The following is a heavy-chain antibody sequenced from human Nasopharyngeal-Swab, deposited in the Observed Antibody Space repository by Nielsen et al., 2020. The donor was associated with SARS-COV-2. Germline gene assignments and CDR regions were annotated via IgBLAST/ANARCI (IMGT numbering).Heavy chain of an antibody. D-gene: IGHD2-8*02. V-gene: IGHV1-46*01. CDR3: ARDHLGAKQLNWRYHYYYYMDV. Sequence: WVRQAPGQGLEWMGIINPTDGSTSYAQKFEGRVTMTRVTSTSTVYMELSSLRSEDTAVYYCARDHLGAKQLNWRYHYYYYMDVWGKGTTVTVSS. J-gene: IGHJ6*03. CDR2: INPTDGST.